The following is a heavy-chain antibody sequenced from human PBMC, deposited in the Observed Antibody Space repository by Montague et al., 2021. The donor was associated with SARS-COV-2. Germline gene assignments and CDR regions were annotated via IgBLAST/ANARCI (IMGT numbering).Heavy chain of an antibody. J-gene: IGHJ6*02. CDR1: GGSISSYY. D-gene: IGHD4-23*01. Sequence: SETLSLTCTVSGGSISSYYWTWIRQPPGKGLESIGYIYHNGSTKYNPSLKSRVTISVDTSKNQFSLKLSSVSVADTAVDYCARGGGNSADYYNYTMDVWGQGTTVTVFS. CDR2: IYHNGST. CDR3: ARGGGNSADYYNYTMDV. V-gene: IGHV4-59*01.